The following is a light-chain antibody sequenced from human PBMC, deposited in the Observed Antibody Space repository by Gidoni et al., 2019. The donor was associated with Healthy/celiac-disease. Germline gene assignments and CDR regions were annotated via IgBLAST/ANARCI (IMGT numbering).Light chain of an antibody. CDR2: DVS. CDR1: SSDVGTYNY. J-gene: IGLJ1*01. Sequence: HSALTQPPSVSGSPGQSVTISCTETSSDVGTYNYVSWYQQHPGKAPKFMIYDVSKRPAGVPDRFSGSKSGNTASLTISGLQAEDEADYYCCSYAGTFIYVFGSGTKVTVL. V-gene: IGLV2-11*01. CDR3: CSYAGTFIYV.